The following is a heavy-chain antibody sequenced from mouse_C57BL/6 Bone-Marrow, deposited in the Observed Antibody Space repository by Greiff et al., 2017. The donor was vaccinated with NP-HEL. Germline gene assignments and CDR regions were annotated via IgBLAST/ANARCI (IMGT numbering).Heavy chain of an antibody. CDR2: LWSGGST. J-gene: IGHJ2*01. Sequence: QVQLQQSGPGLVQPSQSLSITCTVSGFSLTSYGVHWVRQSPGKGLEWLGVLWSGGSTDYNAAFISRRSISKDNSKSQVFFKMNRLQADDTAIYYGARVGPYYYGRGIDYWGQGTTLTVSS. V-gene: IGHV2-2*01. CDR3: ARVGPYYYGRGIDY. CDR1: GFSLTSYG. D-gene: IGHD1-1*01.